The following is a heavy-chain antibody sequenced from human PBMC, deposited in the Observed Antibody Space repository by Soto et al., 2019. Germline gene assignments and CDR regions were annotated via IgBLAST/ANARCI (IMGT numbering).Heavy chain of an antibody. CDR1: GLTVSSNK. J-gene: IGHJ4*02. CDR3: ARDRYPFDY. Sequence: EVQLVESGGGLIQPGGSLRLSCAASGLTVSSNKWTRVRKPQGKGLEWVSVIYSGGSTYYADALKGRFTISRDNSKNALYLQMNSLSAEDTAVYYCARDRYPFDYWGQGTLVTVSS. V-gene: IGHV3-53*01. D-gene: IGHD1-26*01. CDR2: IYSGGST.